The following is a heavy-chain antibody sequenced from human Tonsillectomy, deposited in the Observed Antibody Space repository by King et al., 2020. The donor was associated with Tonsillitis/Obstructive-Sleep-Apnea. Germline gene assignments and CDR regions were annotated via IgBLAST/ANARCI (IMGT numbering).Heavy chain of an antibody. CDR2: ISGSGGST. D-gene: IGHD6-6*01. V-gene: IGHV3-23*04. CDR1: GFTFSSYA. J-gene: IGHJ6*03. Sequence: VQLVESGGGLVQPGGSLRLSCAVSGFTFSSYAMSWVRQAPGKGLEWVSAISGSGGSTYYADSVKGRFTISRDNSKNTLHLQMNSLRAEDTAVYFCAKSGSSSRKNYSYYYMDVWGKGTTVTVSS. CDR3: AKSGSSSRKNYSYYYMDV.